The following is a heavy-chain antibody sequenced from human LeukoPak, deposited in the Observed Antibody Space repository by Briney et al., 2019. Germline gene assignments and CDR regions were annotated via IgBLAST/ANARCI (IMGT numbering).Heavy chain of an antibody. CDR1: GDSIRDYY. J-gene: IGHJ6*03. CDR2: IFYSGRN. Sequence: SETLSLTCIVSGDSIRDYYWTWIRQPPGKGLEWIGYIFYSGRNNYNPSLKSRVTISLDTSKNQFSLKLRSVTAADTAVYYCARGDTYYYYMDVWGKGTTVTVPS. CDR3: ARGDTYYYYMDV. V-gene: IGHV4-59*01.